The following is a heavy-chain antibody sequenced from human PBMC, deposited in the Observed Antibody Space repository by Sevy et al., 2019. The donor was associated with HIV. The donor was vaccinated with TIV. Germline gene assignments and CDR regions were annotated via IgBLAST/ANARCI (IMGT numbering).Heavy chain of an antibody. J-gene: IGHJ4*01. V-gene: IGHV4-31*03. Sequence: SETLSLTCTVSGGSISSGGYFWSWIRQHPGKGLEWIGYMYHSGSTYYNPSLKSRLSMSMDPSKNQFSLRMSTVTAAGTAIYFCARAAGSSAGFDSWGHGTVVTVSS. CDR1: GGSISSGGYF. D-gene: IGHD2-15*01. CDR2: MYHSGST. CDR3: ARAAGSSAGFDS.